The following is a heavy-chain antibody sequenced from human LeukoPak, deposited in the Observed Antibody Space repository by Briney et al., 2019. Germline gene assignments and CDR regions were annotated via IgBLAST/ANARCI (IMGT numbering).Heavy chain of an antibody. CDR1: GFTFSSYA. J-gene: IGHJ4*02. D-gene: IGHD5-18*01. CDR2: ISGSGGNT. Sequence: GGSLTLTCTASGFTFSSYAMNWVRHAPGKGLELVSVISGSGGNTYYADSVQGRFTISRDNSKNTLYLQMNSLRAEDTAVYYCAKDLSGYSYGYYFDYWGQGTLVTVSS. CDR3: AKDLSGYSYGYYFDY. V-gene: IGHV3-23*01.